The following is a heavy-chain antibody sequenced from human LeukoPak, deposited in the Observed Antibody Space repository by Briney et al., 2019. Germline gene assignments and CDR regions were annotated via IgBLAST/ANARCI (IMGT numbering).Heavy chain of an antibody. J-gene: IGHJ1*01. CDR3: ARVSSSWGYAEYFQH. CDR1: GGSISTYY. D-gene: IGHD6-13*01. Sequence: SETLSLTCTVSGGSISTYYWSWIRQPPGKRLEWIGYIYYSGSTKYNPSLKSRVTISVDTSKNQFSLKLSSVTAADTAVYYCARVSSSWGYAEYFQHWGQGTLVTVSS. V-gene: IGHV4-59*01. CDR2: IYYSGST.